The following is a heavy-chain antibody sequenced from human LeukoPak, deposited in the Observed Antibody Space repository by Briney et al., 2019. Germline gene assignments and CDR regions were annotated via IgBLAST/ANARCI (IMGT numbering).Heavy chain of an antibody. J-gene: IGHJ5*02. CDR3: ARAPQGVLWFGELLYGENWFDP. CDR1: GFTFGDYA. CDR2: IRSKAYGGTT. D-gene: IGHD3-10*01. Sequence: GGSLRLSCAASGFTFGDYAMSWVRQAPGKGLEWVGFIRSKAYGGTTEYAASVKGRFTISRDDSKSIAYLQMNSLRTEDTAAYYCARAPQGVLWFGELLYGENWFDPWGQGTLVTVSS. V-gene: IGHV3-49*04.